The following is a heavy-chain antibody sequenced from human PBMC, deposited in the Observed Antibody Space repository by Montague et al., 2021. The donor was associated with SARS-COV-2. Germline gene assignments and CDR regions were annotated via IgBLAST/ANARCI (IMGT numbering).Heavy chain of an antibody. V-gene: IGHV4-34*01. D-gene: IGHD1-7*01. CDR1: GGSFSSYY. CDR3: ARGRTGTTFYYYYYYGMDV. Sequence: SETLSLTCEVSGGSFSSYYCSWIRQPPGKGLELIGEINHSGSTNYNPSLKSRVTISVDTSKNQFSLKLSSVTAADTAVYYCARGRTGTTFYYYYYYGMDVWGQGTTVTVSS. CDR2: INHSGST. J-gene: IGHJ6*02.